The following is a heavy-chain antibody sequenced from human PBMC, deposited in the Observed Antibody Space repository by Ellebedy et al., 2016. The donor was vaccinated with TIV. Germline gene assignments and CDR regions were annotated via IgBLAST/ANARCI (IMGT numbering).Heavy chain of an antibody. V-gene: IGHV1-3*01. CDR3: ARVTTMVRGVIRCLDV. D-gene: IGHD3-10*01. Sequence: AASVKVSCKASGYTFTRYAMHWVRQAPGQRLEWMGWINAGNGNTKYSQKFQGRVTLSRDTSASTADMELSSLRSEDTAVYYCARVTTMVRGVIRCLDVWGHGTTVTVSS. CDR1: GYTFTRYA. J-gene: IGHJ6*02. CDR2: INAGNGNT.